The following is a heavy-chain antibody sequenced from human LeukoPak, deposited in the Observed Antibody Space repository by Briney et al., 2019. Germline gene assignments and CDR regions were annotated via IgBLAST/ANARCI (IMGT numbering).Heavy chain of an antibody. V-gene: IGHV3-23*01. Sequence: GGSPRLSCAASGFTLSNYGMSWVRQAPGKGLEWVSGLSGSGISTYYADSVKGRFTISRDNSKNTLYLQMNSLRAEDTAVYYCARSGYTRFDYWGQGTLVTVSS. CDR3: ARSGYTRFDY. CDR1: GFTLSNYG. CDR2: LSGSGIST. J-gene: IGHJ4*02. D-gene: IGHD5-24*01.